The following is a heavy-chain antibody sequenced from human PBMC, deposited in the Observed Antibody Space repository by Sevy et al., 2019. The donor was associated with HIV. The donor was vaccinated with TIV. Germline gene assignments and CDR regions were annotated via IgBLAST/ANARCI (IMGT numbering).Heavy chain of an antibody. CDR3: ARYYAYYYYMDV. Sequence: SETLFLTCTVSGGSISGYYWSWIRQPPGKGLEWIGYIYYSGSTNYNPSLKSRVTISVDTSKNQFSLKLSSVTAADTAVYYCARYYAYYYYMDVWGKGTTVTVSS. D-gene: IGHD3-10*01. J-gene: IGHJ6*03. CDR2: IYYSGST. V-gene: IGHV4-59*01. CDR1: GGSISGYY.